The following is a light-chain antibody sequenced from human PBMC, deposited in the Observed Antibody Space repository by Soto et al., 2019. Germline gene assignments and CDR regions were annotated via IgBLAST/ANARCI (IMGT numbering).Light chain of an antibody. V-gene: IGLV1-40*01. Sequence: QSVLTQPPSVSGAPGQRVTISCTGSSSNIGAGYDVHWYQQFPGTAPKLLIFGNSDRPSGVPDRFSGSKSGTSASLAITGLQAEDEADYFCQSYDSSLSTYVLGTGTKVTVL. CDR2: GNS. J-gene: IGLJ1*01. CDR1: SSNIGAGYD. CDR3: QSYDSSLSTYV.